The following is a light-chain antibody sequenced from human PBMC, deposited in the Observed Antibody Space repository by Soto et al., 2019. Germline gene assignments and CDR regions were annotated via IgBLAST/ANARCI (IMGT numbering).Light chain of an antibody. CDR1: QSIDSDY. CDR2: NTY. Sequence: ENVLTQSPGSLSLSPGERATLSCRASQSIDSDYLAWYQQKPGQAPRLLIYNTYKRATGIPDRFSGSGSGTDFALTISRLEPEDFAVYFCQQFGSPWTFGQGTRVEVK. V-gene: IGKV3-20*01. CDR3: QQFGSPWT. J-gene: IGKJ1*01.